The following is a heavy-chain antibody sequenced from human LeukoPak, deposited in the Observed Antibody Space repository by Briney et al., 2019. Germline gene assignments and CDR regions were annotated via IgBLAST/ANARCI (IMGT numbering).Heavy chain of an antibody. CDR2: IKQVGSEK. J-gene: IGHJ4*02. CDR3: ARDLGADRFDY. CDR1: GFTFSNYW. Sequence: GGSLRLSCAASGFTFSNYWMSWVRQAPGKGLEWVANIKQVGSEKNYVDSVKGRFTISRDNAKNSLYVQMNSLRAEDTAVYYCARDLGADRFDYWGQGTLVTVSS. V-gene: IGHV3-7*01.